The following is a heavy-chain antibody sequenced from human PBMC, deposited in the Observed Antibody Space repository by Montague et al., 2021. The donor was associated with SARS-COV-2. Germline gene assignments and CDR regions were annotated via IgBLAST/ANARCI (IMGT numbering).Heavy chain of an antibody. CDR2: IYYSGST. CDR1: GGSISSGGYY. CDR3: ACYVDSSRWHNPRGSGAFDS. J-gene: IGHJ5*01. V-gene: IGHV4-31*03. Sequence: TLSLTCTVSGGSISSGGYYWSWIRQHPGRGLEWIGYIYYSGSTYYNPSLKSRVTISVDTSKNQFSLKLSSVTAAATAVYSCACYVDSSRWHNPRGSGAFDSWGQGTLVTVSS. D-gene: IGHD6-13*01.